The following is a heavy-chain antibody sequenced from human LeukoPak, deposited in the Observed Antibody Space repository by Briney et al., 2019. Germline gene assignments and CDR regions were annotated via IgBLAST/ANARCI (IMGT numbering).Heavy chain of an antibody. CDR2: INHSGST. CDR1: GGSFSGYY. J-gene: IGHJ5*02. Sequence: SENLSLTCAVYGGSFSGYYWSWIRQPPGKGLEWIGEINHSGSTNYNPSLKSRVTISVDTSKNQFSLKLSSVTAADTAVYYCARPYPTGDPWGQGTLVTVSS. V-gene: IGHV4-34*01. CDR3: ARPYPTGDP. D-gene: IGHD1-14*01.